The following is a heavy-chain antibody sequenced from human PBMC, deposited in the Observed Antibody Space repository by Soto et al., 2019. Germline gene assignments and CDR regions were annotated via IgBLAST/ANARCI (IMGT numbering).Heavy chain of an antibody. D-gene: IGHD3-16*02. CDR2: INPSGGST. CDR1: GYTFTSYY. CDR3: AREGEPRRRYHWFDP. V-gene: IGHV1-46*01. Sequence: ASVKVSCKASGYTFTSYYMHWVRQAPGQGLEWMGIINPSGGSTSYAQKFQGRVTMTRDTSTSTVYMELSSLRSEATAVYYCAREGEPRRRYHWFDPWGQGTLVTVSS. J-gene: IGHJ5*02.